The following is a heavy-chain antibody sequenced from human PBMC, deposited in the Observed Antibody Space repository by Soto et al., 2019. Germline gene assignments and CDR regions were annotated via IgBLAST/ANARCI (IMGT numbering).Heavy chain of an antibody. CDR2: IYYSGST. Sequence: PSETLSLTCTVSGGSISSGDYYWSWIRQPPGKGLEWIGYIYYSGSTYYNPSPKSRVTISVDTSKNQFSLKLSSVTAADTAVYYCARDHIVVVPAAIYYYYGMDVWGQGTTVTVSS. CDR3: ARDHIVVVPAAIYYYYGMDV. D-gene: IGHD2-2*01. V-gene: IGHV4-30-4*01. J-gene: IGHJ6*02. CDR1: GGSISSGDYY.